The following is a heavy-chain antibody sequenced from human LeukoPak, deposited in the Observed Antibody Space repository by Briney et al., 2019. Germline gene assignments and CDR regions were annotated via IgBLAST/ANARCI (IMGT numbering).Heavy chain of an antibody. CDR1: GGSFSGYY. CDR2: IYYSGST. CDR3: ARGKSGSYYVFDY. V-gene: IGHV4-59*01. Sequence: SETLSLTCAVYGGSFSGYYWSWIRQPPGKGLEWIGYIYYSGSTNYNPSLKSRVTISVDTSKNQFSLKLSSVTAADTAVYYCARGKSGSYYVFDYWGQGTLVTVSS. D-gene: IGHD1-26*01. J-gene: IGHJ4*02.